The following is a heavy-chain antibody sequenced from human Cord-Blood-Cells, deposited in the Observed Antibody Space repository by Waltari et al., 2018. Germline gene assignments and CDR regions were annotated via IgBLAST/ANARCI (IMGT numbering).Heavy chain of an antibody. J-gene: IGHJ4*02. CDR2: IYYSGST. D-gene: IGHD6-13*01. Sequence: QLQLQESGPGLVKPSETLSLTCTVSGGSISSSSYYWGWIRQPPGKGLEWIGSIYYSGSTYYNPSLKSRVTISVDTSKNQFSLKLSSVTAADTAVYYCARRGSSSWFDYCGQGTLVTVSS. V-gene: IGHV4-39*07. CDR3: ARRGSSSWFDY. CDR1: GGSISSSSYY.